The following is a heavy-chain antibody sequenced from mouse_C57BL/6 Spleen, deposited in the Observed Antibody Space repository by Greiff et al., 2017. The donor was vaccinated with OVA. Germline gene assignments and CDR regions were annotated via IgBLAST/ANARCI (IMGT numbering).Heavy chain of an antibody. D-gene: IGHD1-1*01. CDR2: IDPSDSYT. J-gene: IGHJ1*03. CDR3: ASVHYGSSWYFDV. Sequence: QVQLKQPGAELVKPGASVKLSCKASGYTFTSYWMQWVKQRPGQGLEWIGEIDPSDSYTNYNQKFKGKATLTVDTSSSTAYMQLSSLTSEDSAVYYCASVHYGSSWYFDVWGTGTTVTVSS. V-gene: IGHV1-50*01. CDR1: GYTFTSYW.